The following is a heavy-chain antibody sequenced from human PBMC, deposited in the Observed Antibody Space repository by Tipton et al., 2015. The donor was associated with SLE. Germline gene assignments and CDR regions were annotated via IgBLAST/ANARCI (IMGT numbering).Heavy chain of an antibody. V-gene: IGHV4-39*07. CDR1: GGSISSSSYY. J-gene: IGHJ3*02. CDR3: AGLRVTSDAFDI. D-gene: IGHD2-21*02. CDR2: IYYSGST. Sequence: TLSLTCTVSGGSISSSSYYWGWIRQPPGKGLEWIGSIYYSGSTYYNPSLKSRLTISVDTSKNQFSLKLSSVTAADTAVYYCAGLRVTSDAFDIWGQGTMVTVSS.